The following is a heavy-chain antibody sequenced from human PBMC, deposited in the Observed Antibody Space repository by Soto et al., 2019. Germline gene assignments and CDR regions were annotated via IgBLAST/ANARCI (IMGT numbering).Heavy chain of an antibody. CDR1: GFXFSSYG. Sequence: PGGSLXLSCAASGFXFSSYGMHWVLQAPGKGLEWVAVISYDGSNKYYADSVKGRFTISRDNSKNTLYLQMNSLRAEDTAVYYCSRNSAVAGTAGWYFELWGRGTLVTVSS. J-gene: IGHJ2*01. V-gene: IGHV3-30*03. CDR3: SRNSAVAGTAGWYFEL. CDR2: ISYDGSNK. D-gene: IGHD6-19*01.